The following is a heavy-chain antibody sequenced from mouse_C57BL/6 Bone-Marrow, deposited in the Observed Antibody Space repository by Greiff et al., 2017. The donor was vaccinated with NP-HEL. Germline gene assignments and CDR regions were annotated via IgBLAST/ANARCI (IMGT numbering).Heavy chain of an antibody. J-gene: IGHJ2*01. Sequence: EVKLMESGGGLVKPGGSLKLSCAASGFTFSSYAMSWVRQTPEKRLEWVATISDGGSYTYYPDNVKGRFSISRDNAKNHLYLQMSRLKSEDTAMYYCAREGDYGDWGQGTNLTVSS. V-gene: IGHV5-4*01. CDR2: ISDGGSYT. CDR3: AREGDYGD. D-gene: IGHD2-4*01. CDR1: GFTFSSYA.